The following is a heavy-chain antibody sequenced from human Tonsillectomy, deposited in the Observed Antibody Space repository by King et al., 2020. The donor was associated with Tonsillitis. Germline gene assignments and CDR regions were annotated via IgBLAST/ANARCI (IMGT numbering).Heavy chain of an antibody. CDR2: ISGGGGST. CDR3: AKGVGYCSSTSCYCYIDY. D-gene: IGHD2-2*01. CDR1: GFTFSSYA. J-gene: IGHJ4*02. V-gene: IGHV3-23*04. Sequence: VQLVESGGGLVQPGGSLRLSCAASGFTFSSYAMSWVRQAPGKGLEWVSAISGGGGSTYYADSVKGRFTISRDNSKNTLYLQMNSLRAEDTAVYYCAKGVGYCSSTSCYCYIDYWGQGTLVTVSS.